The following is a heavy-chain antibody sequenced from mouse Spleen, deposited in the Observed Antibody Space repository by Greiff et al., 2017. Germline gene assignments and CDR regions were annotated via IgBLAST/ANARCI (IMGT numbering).Heavy chain of an antibody. J-gene: IGHJ2*01. D-gene: IGHD3-3*01. CDR2: INPNNGGT. CDR3: ARGGTLHY. CDR1: GYTFTDYY. Sequence: EVQLQQSGPELVKPGASVKISCKASGYTFTDYYMNWVKQSHGKSLEWIGDINPNNGGTSYNQKFKGKATLTVDKSSSTAYMELRSLTSEDSAVYYCARGGTLHYWGQGTTLTVSS. V-gene: IGHV1-26*01.